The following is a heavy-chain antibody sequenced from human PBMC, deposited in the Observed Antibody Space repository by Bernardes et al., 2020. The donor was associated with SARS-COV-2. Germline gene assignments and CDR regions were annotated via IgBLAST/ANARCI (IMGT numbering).Heavy chain of an antibody. Sequence: GSLRLSCAASGFTFSSYGMHWVRQAPGKGLEWVAVISYDGSNKYYADSVKGRFTISRDNSKNTLYLQMNSLRAEDTAVYYCARDGYQLRGAFDYWGQGTLVTVSS. V-gene: IGHV3-30*03. CDR3: ARDGYQLRGAFDY. CDR1: GFTFSSYG. CDR2: ISYDGSNK. J-gene: IGHJ4*02. D-gene: IGHD5-18*01.